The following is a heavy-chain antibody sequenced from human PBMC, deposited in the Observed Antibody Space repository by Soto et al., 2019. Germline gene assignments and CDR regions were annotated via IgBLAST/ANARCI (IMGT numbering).Heavy chain of an antibody. D-gene: IGHD3-10*01. Sequence: SETLSLTCAVYGGSFSGYYWSWIRQPPGKGLEWIGEINHSGSTNYNPSLKSRVSISVDTSKNQFSLKLSSVTAADTAVYYCARFRYGSGSPGGYYYYYGMDVWGQGTTVTVSS. CDR1: GGSFSGYY. V-gene: IGHV4-34*01. J-gene: IGHJ6*02. CDR2: INHSGST. CDR3: ARFRYGSGSPGGYYYYYGMDV.